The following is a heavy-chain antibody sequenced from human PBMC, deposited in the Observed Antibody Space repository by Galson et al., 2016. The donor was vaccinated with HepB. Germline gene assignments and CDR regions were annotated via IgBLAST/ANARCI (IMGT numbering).Heavy chain of an antibody. D-gene: IGHD2/OR15-2a*01. Sequence: SETLSLTCTVSGDSVRSSTFHWAWIRQPPGKGLEWIGSVYYSGSTDYSPSLKTRITVSVDTSKNQFSLRLRSVTAADTAAYYCARQPGYFKPLSLNYFDFWGQGMLVTVSS. CDR1: GDSVRSSTFH. CDR3: ARQPGYFKPLSLNYFDF. J-gene: IGHJ4*02. CDR2: VYYSGST. V-gene: IGHV4-39*01.